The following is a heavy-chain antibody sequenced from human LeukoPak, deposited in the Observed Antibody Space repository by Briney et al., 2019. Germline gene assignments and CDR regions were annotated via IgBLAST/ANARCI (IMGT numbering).Heavy chain of an antibody. J-gene: IGHJ4*02. CDR3: ARGGMLELPPEGRAYYDFWSGPHYFDY. Sequence: GGSLRLSCAASGFTFSTYWMHWVRQAPGKGLVWVSRIDSDESSTSYADSVKGRFTISRDNAKNTLYLQMNSLRAEDTALYYCARGGMLELPPEGRAYYDFWSGPHYFDYWGQGTLVTVSS. CDR2: IDSDESST. D-gene: IGHD3-3*01. CDR1: GFTFSTYW. V-gene: IGHV3-74*01.